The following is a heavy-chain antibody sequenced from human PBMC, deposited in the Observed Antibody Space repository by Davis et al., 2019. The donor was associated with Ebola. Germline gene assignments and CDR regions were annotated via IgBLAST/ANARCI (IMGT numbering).Heavy chain of an antibody. Sequence: ASVKVSCTASGYTFTNYYMHWVRQAPGQGLEWMGMINPNDGRTIYAQTFQGRVTVTRDTSTTTVYMDLSSLRSEDTALYYCTTPGGQDSGYDVFDIWGQGTMVTVSS. J-gene: IGHJ3*02. CDR1: GYTFTNYY. V-gene: IGHV1-46*03. CDR3: TTPGGQDSGYDVFDI. D-gene: IGHD5-12*01. CDR2: INPNDGRT.